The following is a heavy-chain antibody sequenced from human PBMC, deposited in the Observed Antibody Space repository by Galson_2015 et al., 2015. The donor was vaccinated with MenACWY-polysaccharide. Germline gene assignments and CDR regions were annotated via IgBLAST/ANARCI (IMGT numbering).Heavy chain of an antibody. Sequence: SLRLSCAASGFTFNSYAMHWVRQAPGKGLEWVAVISYDETNKYYADSVKGRFTISRDNSKNTPYLQMNSLRAEDAAVYYCARDYCSRTSCYGLDVWGQGTTVIVS. CDR2: ISYDETNK. D-gene: IGHD2-2*01. V-gene: IGHV3-30-3*01. J-gene: IGHJ6*02. CDR3: ARDYCSRTSCYGLDV. CDR1: GFTFNSYA.